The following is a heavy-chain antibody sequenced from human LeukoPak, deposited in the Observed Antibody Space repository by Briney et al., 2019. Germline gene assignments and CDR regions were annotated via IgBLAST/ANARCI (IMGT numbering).Heavy chain of an antibody. CDR2: INPNSGGT. Sequence: ASVKVSCKASGYTFTGYYMHWVRQAPGQGLEWMGWINPNSGGTNYAQKLQGRATMTTDTSTSTAYMELRSLRSDDTAVYYCAREPPPFYYYDSSGYYFEPLDYWGQGTLVTVSS. CDR3: AREPPPFYYYDSSGYYFEPLDY. CDR1: GYTFTGYY. J-gene: IGHJ4*02. V-gene: IGHV1-2*02. D-gene: IGHD3-22*01.